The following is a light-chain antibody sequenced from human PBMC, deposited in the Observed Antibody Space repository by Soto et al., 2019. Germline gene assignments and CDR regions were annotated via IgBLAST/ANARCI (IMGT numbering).Light chain of an antibody. V-gene: IGKV3D-15*01. CDR2: DAY. CDR1: QTVSSN. CDR3: KQYNNWPLT. J-gene: IGKJ4*01. Sequence: MTQSPSSLSASVGDRATLSCRASQTVSSNDLAWYQQKPGQPHRLLIYDAYTRATGIQARFSGSQSGTEFTLTIRSLLSEDFAVYSCKQYNNWPLTFGGGTKVDIK.